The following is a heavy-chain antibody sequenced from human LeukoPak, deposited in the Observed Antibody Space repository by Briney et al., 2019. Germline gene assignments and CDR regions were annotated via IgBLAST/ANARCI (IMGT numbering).Heavy chain of an antibody. CDR1: GGSFSGYY. Sequence: SETLSLTCAVYGGSFSGYYWSWIRQPPGKGLEWIGEINHSGSTNYNPSLKSRVTISVDTSKNQFSLKLSSVTAADTAVYYCASFAGDYGFNWLDPWGQGTLVTVSS. J-gene: IGHJ5*02. V-gene: IGHV4-34*01. CDR3: ASFAGDYGFNWLDP. CDR2: INHSGST. D-gene: IGHD4-17*01.